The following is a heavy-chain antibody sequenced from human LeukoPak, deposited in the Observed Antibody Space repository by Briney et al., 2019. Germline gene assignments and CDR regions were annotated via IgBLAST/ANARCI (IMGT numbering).Heavy chain of an antibody. CDR1: GGSISSGGYY. Sequence: SETLSLTCTVSGGSISSGGYYWSWIRQHPGKGLEWIGYIYYSGSTNDNPSLKSRITMSVDTSKNQSSLKLSSVTAADTAVYYCARGGYCSGGSCPFDYWGQGTLVTVSS. V-gene: IGHV4-31*03. CDR2: IYYSGST. CDR3: ARGGYCSGGSCPFDY. D-gene: IGHD2-15*01. J-gene: IGHJ4*02.